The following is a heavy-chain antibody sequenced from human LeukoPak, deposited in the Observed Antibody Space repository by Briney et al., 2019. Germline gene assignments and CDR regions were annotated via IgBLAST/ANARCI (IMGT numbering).Heavy chain of an antibody. Sequence: GESLKISCKGSGYSFTSYWIGWVRQMPGKGVEGMGIIYPGDSDTRHSPSFQGQVTISADKSISTAYLQWSSLKASDTAMYYCARYTRGTAAGTPGYFQHWGQGTLVTVSS. J-gene: IGHJ1*01. CDR2: IYPGDSDT. D-gene: IGHD6-13*01. CDR3: ARYTRGTAAGTPGYFQH. V-gene: IGHV5-51*01. CDR1: GYSFTSYW.